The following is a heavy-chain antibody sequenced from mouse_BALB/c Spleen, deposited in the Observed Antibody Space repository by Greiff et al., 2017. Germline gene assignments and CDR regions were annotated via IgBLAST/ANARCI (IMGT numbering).Heavy chain of an antibody. D-gene: IGHD2-1*01. CDR1: GFTFSSYA. V-gene: IGHV5-9-4*01. Sequence: EVQLVESGGGLVKPGGSLKLSCAASGFTFSSYAMSWVRQSPEKRLEWVAEISSGGSYTYYPDTVTGRFTISRDNAKNTLYLEMSSLRSEDTAMYYCAREDGNYAWFAYWGQGTLVTVSA. J-gene: IGHJ3*01. CDR3: AREDGNYAWFAY. CDR2: ISSGGSYT.